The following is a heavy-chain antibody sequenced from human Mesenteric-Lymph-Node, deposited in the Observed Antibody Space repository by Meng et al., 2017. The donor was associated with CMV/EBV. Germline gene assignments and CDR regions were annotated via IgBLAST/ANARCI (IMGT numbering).Heavy chain of an antibody. V-gene: IGHV1-69*05. D-gene: IGHD5-24*01. Sequence: SVKVSCKASGYTFTGYYIHWVRQAPGQGLEWMGGIIPIFGTANYAQKFQGRVTITTDESTSTAYMELSSLRSEDTAVYYCARDMGDRKRWLQSQDFYYYYGMDVWGQGTTVTVSS. CDR1: GYTFTGYY. J-gene: IGHJ6*02. CDR3: ARDMGDRKRWLQSQDFYYYYGMDV. CDR2: IIPIFGTA.